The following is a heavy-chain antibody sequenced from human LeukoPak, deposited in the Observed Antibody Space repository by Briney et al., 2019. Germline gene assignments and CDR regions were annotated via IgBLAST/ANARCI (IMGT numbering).Heavy chain of an antibody. CDR2: IKQDGSGK. V-gene: IGHV3-7*01. CDR1: GFTFSSYW. D-gene: IGHD3-10*01. J-gene: IGHJ6*02. Sequence: SGGSLTLSCAASGFTFSSYWMTWVRQAQGKGLEGVANIKQDGSGKYYVDSVKGRFTISRDNARNSLFLQMNSLRAEDTAVYYCARRGYGSGSYELPPGYYYYGLDVWGQGTTVTVSS. CDR3: ARRGYGSGSYELPPGYYYYGLDV.